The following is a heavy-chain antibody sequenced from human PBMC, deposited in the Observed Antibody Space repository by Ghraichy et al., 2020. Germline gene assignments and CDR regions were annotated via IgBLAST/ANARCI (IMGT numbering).Heavy chain of an antibody. J-gene: IGHJ3*01. D-gene: IGHD3-9*01. V-gene: IGHV3-7*01. CDR2: IKQDGSEK. Sequence: GGSLRLSCAASGFTFRTYWMSWVRQAPGKGLEWVANIKQDGSEKYYVDSVKGRFTISRDNAKNSLSLQMSSLRAEDTALYYCARLSDSITIFGFDVWGQGTMVTVSS. CDR3: ARLSDSITIFGFDV. CDR1: GFTFRTYW.